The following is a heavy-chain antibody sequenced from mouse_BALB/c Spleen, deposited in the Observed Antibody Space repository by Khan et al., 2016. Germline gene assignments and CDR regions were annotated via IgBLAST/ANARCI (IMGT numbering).Heavy chain of an antibody. CDR2: ISYDGSN. CDR3: VRWEFGSRRYYFDY. J-gene: IGHJ2*01. Sequence: EVQLQESGPGLVKPSQSLSLTCSVSGYSITSGYYWNWIRQFPGNKLEWMGYISYDGSNNYNPSLKNRFSITRDTSRNQFFLKLNSVTTEDTATYYCVRWEFGSRRYYFDYWGQGTTLTVSS. CDR1: GYSITSGYY. V-gene: IGHV3-6*02. D-gene: IGHD1-1*01.